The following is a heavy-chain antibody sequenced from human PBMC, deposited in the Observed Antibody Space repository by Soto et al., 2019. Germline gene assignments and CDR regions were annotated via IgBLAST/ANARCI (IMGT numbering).Heavy chain of an antibody. CDR3: ATSGWYSACDY. V-gene: IGHV3-48*01. CDR2: ISSNSSTI. CDR1: GFTFSSYS. Sequence: GGSLRLSCAASGFTFSSYSMNWVRQAPGKGLEWVSYISSNSSTIYYADSVKGRFTISRDNAKNSLYLQMNSLIAVDTVVYYCATSGWYSACDYWGQGTLVTVSS. D-gene: IGHD6-19*01. J-gene: IGHJ4*02.